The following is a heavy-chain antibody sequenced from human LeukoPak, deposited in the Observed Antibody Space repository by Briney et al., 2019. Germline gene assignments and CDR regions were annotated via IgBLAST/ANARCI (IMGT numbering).Heavy chain of an antibody. CDR1: GGSISSSSYY. J-gene: IGHJ3*02. D-gene: IGHD1-7*01. CDR3: AREKTNWNYLRDAFDI. Sequence: SETLSLTCTVSGGSISSSSYYWGWIRQPPGKGLEWIGSIYYSGSTYYNPSLKSRVTISVDTSKNQFSLKLSSVTAADTAVYYCAREKTNWNYLRDAFDIWGQGTMVTVSS. V-gene: IGHV4-39*02. CDR2: IYYSGST.